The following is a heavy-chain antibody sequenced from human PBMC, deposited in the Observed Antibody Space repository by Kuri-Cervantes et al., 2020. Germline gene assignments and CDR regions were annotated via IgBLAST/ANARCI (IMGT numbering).Heavy chain of an antibody. V-gene: IGHV4-31*03. Sequence: SETLSLTCTVSGGSISSGGYYWSWIRQPPGKGLEWIGYIYYSGSTSYNPSLKSRITISVDTSKNQFSLKLSSVTAADTAVYYCARGTAPDYWGQGTLVTVSS. J-gene: IGHJ4*02. CDR1: GGSISSGGYY. CDR2: IYYSGST. CDR3: ARGTAPDY. D-gene: IGHD4-17*01.